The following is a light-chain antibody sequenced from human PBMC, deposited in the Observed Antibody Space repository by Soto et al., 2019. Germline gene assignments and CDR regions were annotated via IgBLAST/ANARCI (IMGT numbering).Light chain of an antibody. CDR2: GAS. J-gene: IGKJ1*01. CDR1: QSVSSAY. Sequence: IVLTQSPGTLSLSPGERATVSCRASQSVSSAYVAWYQQKPGQAPRLLISGASSRATGIPDSFSGSGSETEFTLTISRLEPEDFAVYYCQQYGSSPRKFGQGTKVEIK. CDR3: QQYGSSPRK. V-gene: IGKV3-20*01.